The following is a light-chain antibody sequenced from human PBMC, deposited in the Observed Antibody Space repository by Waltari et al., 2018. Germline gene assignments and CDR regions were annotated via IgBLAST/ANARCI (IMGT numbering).Light chain of an antibody. Sequence: DIQMTQSPSSLSASVGDRVTITCRASQAITNSLAWYQQKPGKAPKLLRYRASTLESGVPSRFSGSGAGTEYTLTISSLQPEDFATYYCQQYRSSPLTFGGGTKVEIK. J-gene: IGKJ4*02. CDR3: QQYRSSPLT. V-gene: IGKV1-NL1*01. CDR1: QAITNS. CDR2: RAS.